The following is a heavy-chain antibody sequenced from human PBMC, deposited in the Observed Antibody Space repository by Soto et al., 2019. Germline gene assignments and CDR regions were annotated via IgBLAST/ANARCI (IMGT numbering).Heavy chain of an antibody. J-gene: IGHJ4*02. V-gene: IGHV3-23*01. CDR2: ISGSGGST. CDR3: AKAPEYYDSSGYYS. Sequence: GGSLRLSCGALGFTFSRYAMILVRLALGRGLEWVSAISGSGGSTYYADYVKGRFTISRDNSKNTLYLQMNSLRAEHTAVYYCAKAPEYYDSSGYYSWGQGTLVTVSS. D-gene: IGHD3-22*01. CDR1: GFTFSRYA.